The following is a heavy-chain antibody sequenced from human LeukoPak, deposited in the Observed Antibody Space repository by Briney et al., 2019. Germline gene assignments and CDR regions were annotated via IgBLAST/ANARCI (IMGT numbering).Heavy chain of an antibody. CDR1: GGSISRNY. V-gene: IGHV4-59*08. J-gene: IGHJ4*02. CDR3: ARRGSGWFYLDY. D-gene: IGHD6-19*01. CDR2: IYDNGSA. Sequence: SETLSLTCTVSGGSISRNYWNWIRQPPGEGLEWIGYIYDNGSAKYNPSLKSRVTMSVDMSRKQFSLKLSSVTAADTAVYYCARRGSGWFYLDYWAREPWSPSPQ.